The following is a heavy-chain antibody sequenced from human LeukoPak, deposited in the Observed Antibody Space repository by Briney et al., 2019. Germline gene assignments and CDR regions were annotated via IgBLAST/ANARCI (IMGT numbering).Heavy chain of an antibody. D-gene: IGHD6-6*01. CDR2: VTSDGSST. V-gene: IGHV3-74*01. CDR3: ARSSYSSSSSV. Sequence: GGSLRLSCGASGFTFSIHWMHWVRQAPRKGLVWVSRVTSDGSSTGYADSVKGRFTISRDNAKNSLYLQINSLRAEDTAVYYCARSSYSSSSSVWGQGTMVTVSS. CDR1: GFTFSIHW. J-gene: IGHJ3*01.